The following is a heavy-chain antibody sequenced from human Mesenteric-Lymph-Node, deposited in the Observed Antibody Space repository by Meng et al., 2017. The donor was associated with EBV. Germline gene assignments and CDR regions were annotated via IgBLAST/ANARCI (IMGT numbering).Heavy chain of an antibody. CDR1: GFTFSSDW. Sequence: EVQLVESEGGLVQSGGSLRLSCAASGFTFSSDWMHWVRQAPGKGLVWVSNIKTDGSTTAYEDSVKGRFTISRDNAKNTLYLQMNSLRVEDTAIYYCVKSNWGSEDSWGQGTLVTVSS. CDR2: IKTDGSTT. D-gene: IGHD7-27*01. V-gene: IGHV3-74*03. CDR3: VKSNWGSEDS. J-gene: IGHJ4*02.